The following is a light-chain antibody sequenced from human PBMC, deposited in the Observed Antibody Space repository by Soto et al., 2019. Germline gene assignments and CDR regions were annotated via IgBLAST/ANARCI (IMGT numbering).Light chain of an antibody. J-gene: IGLJ2*01. V-gene: IGLV2-23*03. CDR3: CSYAGSFTFDV. CDR2: EGS. CDR1: SSAVGNYNL. Sequence: QSALTQPASVSGSPGQSITISCTGTSSAVGNYNLVSWYQQFPGKAPKLIIYEGSRRPSGVSNRFSGSKSGNTASLTISGLQPEDDADYYYCSYAGSFTFDVFGGGTKLTVL.